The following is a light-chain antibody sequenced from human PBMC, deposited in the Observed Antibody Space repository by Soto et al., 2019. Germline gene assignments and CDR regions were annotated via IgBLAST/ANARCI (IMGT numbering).Light chain of an antibody. Sequence: ETVLTKSPGTLSFSPGERATLSGRASQSAFSRYLAWFQKKPGEDTKLLIYSVSSRATGVPDRFSGSGSGTDFTLTISRLESEDFSLYFCQQDGSSPLTLSQGTKVEIK. CDR1: QSAFSRY. CDR2: SVS. J-gene: IGKJ1*01. CDR3: QQDGSSPLT. V-gene: IGKV3-20*01.